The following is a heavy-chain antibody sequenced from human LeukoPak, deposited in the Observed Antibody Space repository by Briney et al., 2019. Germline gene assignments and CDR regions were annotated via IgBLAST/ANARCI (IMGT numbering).Heavy chain of an antibody. CDR3: MTRDTSGY. J-gene: IGHJ4*02. CDR1: GLTLSTYA. D-gene: IGHD3-10*01. V-gene: IGHV3-64D*09. Sequence: GGSLRLSCSGSGLTLSTYAMHWVRQAPGKGLEYVSAIDTDGGSTYYADSVKGRFTISRDKSKNTLYLQMRSLRAEDTAVYYCMTRDTSGYWGRGTLVTVSS. CDR2: IDTDGGST.